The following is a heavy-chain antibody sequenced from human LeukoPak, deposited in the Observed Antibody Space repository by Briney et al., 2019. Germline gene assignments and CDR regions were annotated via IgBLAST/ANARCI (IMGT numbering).Heavy chain of an antibody. D-gene: IGHD3-22*01. CDR3: ARDRRRPQYYYDSSGQGPYYCGMDV. J-gene: IGHJ6*02. CDR1: GFTVSSNY. V-gene: IGHV3-66*01. CDR2: IYSGGST. Sequence: GGSLRLSCAASGFTVSSNYMSWVRQAPGKGLEWVSVIYSGGSTYYADSVKGRFTISRDNSKNTLYLQMNSLRAEDTAVYYCARDRRRPQYYYDSSGQGPYYCGMDVWGQGTTVTVSS.